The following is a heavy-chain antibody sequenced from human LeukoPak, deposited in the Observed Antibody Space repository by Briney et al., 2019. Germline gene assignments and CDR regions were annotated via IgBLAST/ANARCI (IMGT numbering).Heavy chain of an antibody. Sequence: ASVKVSCKASGYTFTRYAISWVRQAPGQGLEWMGWISAYNGNTNYAQKLQGRVTMTTDTSTSTAYLELRSLRSDDTAVFYCAREHCSGGSCYDGYGMDVWGQGTTVTVSS. CDR3: AREHCSGGSCYDGYGMDV. CDR1: GYTFTRYA. V-gene: IGHV1-18*01. D-gene: IGHD2-15*01. J-gene: IGHJ6*02. CDR2: ISAYNGNT.